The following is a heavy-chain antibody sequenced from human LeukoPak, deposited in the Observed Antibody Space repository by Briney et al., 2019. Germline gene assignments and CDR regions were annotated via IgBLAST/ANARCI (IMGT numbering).Heavy chain of an antibody. CDR3: ARDARGYSYGSGHYYYMDV. CDR1: GGSISSYY. J-gene: IGHJ6*03. CDR2: SHKSGST. Sequence: SETLSLTCTVSGGSISSYYWSWIRQSPGKTLEWIGCSHKSGSTHYNPSLRSRVTISVDTSKSQFSLKLNSVTAPDTAVYYCARDARGYSYGSGHYYYMDVWGKGTTVTISS. D-gene: IGHD5-18*01. V-gene: IGHV4-59*01.